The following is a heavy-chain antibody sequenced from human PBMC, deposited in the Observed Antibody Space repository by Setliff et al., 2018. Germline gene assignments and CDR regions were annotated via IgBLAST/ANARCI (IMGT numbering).Heavy chain of an antibody. CDR3: ARMTGFAYMDV. J-gene: IGHJ6*03. CDR1: GGSFGTYY. CDR2: IYTTWST. V-gene: IGHV4-4*08. Sequence: PSETLSLTCTVSGGSFGTYYWSWIRQPPGKGLEWIGRIYTTWSTNYNPSLKSRVTISLDTSKSQFFLKLNSVTAADTGVYHCARMTGFAYMDVWGKGTPVTVSS.